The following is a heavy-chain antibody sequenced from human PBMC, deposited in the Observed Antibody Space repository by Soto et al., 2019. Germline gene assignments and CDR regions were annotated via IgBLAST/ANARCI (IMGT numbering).Heavy chain of an antibody. D-gene: IGHD5-18*01. Sequence: QVQVVQSGAEVKKPGSSVKVSCKVSGGSFTNNAISWVRQAPVQGLERLGGVIPLFDSAYYVQIFRGRLRISADGATTTDYMELSGLTSADTAVYFCATGGHNDGYNFYHGMDVWGQGNTVTVAA. CDR1: GGSFTNNA. J-gene: IGHJ6*01. CDR2: VIPLFDSA. CDR3: ATGGHNDGYNFYHGMDV. V-gene: IGHV1-69*01.